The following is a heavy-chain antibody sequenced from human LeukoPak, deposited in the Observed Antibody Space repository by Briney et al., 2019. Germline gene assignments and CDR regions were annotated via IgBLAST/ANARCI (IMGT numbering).Heavy chain of an antibody. V-gene: IGHV4-34*01. D-gene: IGHD3-3*01. CDR2: INHSGST. CDR1: GGSFSGYY. CDR3: ARGDLKSGSN. J-gene: IGHJ4*02. Sequence: SEALSLTCAVYGGSFSGYYWSWIRQPPGKGLEWIGEINHSGSTNYNPSLKSRVTISVDTSKDQFSLKLSSVTAADTAVYYCARGDLKSGSNWGQGTLVTVSS.